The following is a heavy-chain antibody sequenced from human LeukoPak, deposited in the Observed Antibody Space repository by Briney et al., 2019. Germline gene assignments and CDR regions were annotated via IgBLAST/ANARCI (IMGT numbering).Heavy chain of an antibody. V-gene: IGHV4-34*01. CDR3: ARSEYDYVWGSYCYSPYYFDY. CDR1: GGSFSGCY. Sequence: PSETLSLTCAVYGGSFSGCYWSWIRQPPGKGLEWIGEINHSGSTNYNPSLKSRVTISIDTSKNQFSLKLSSVTAADTAVYYCARSEYDYVWGSYCYSPYYFDYWGQGTLVTVSS. J-gene: IGHJ4*02. D-gene: IGHD3-16*02. CDR2: INHSGST.